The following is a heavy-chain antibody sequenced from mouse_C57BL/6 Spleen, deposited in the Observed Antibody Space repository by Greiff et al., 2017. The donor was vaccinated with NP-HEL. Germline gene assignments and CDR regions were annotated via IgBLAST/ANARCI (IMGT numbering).Heavy chain of an antibody. CDR3: AREGDYGSLDY. CDR1: GYAFSSSW. D-gene: IGHD1-1*01. Sequence: VQLQQSGPELVKPGASVKISCKASGYAFSSSWMNWVKQRPGKGLEWIGRIYPGDGDTNYNGKFKGKATLTADKSSSTAYMQLSSLTSEDSAVYFCAREGDYGSLDYWGQGTTLTVSS. V-gene: IGHV1-82*01. CDR2: IYPGDGDT. J-gene: IGHJ2*01.